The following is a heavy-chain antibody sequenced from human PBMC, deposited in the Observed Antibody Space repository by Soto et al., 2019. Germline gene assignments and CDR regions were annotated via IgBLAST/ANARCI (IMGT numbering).Heavy chain of an antibody. CDR2: ISYDGSNK. V-gene: IGHV3-30*18. Sequence: PGGSLRLSCAASGFTFSSYGMHWVRQAPGKGLEWVAVISYDGSNKYYADSVKGRFTISRDNSKNTLYLQMNSPRAEDTAVYYCAKDMFYGVVRAHDAFDIWGQGTMVTVSS. J-gene: IGHJ3*02. CDR1: GFTFSSYG. CDR3: AKDMFYGVVRAHDAFDI. D-gene: IGHD3-10*01.